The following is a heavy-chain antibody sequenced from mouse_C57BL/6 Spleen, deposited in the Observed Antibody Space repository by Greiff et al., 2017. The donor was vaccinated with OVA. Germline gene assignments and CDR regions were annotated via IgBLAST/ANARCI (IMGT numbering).Heavy chain of an antibody. J-gene: IGHJ4*01. Sequence: VQLQQSGAELVKPGASVKLSCKASGYTFTEYTIHWVKQRSGQGLEWIGWFYPGSGSIKYNEKFKDKATLTADKSSSTVYMELSRLTSEDSVVYFCARLYAFSITTVVAPLDYWGQGTSVTVSS. CDR2: FYPGSGSI. CDR3: ARLYAFSITTVVAPLDY. CDR1: GYTFTEYT. D-gene: IGHD1-1*01. V-gene: IGHV1-62-2*01.